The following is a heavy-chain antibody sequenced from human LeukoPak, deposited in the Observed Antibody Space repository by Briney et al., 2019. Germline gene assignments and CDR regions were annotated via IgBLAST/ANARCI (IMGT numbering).Heavy chain of an antibody. CDR3: AELGITMIGGV. D-gene: IGHD3-10*02. V-gene: IGHV3-48*03. Sequence: GGSLRLSCAASGFAFSRYEMNWVRQAPGKGLEWVSYISSSGYTIYYADSVKGRFTISRDNAKNSLYLHMNSLRAEDTAVYYCAELGITMIGGVWGKGTTVTISS. CDR1: GFAFSRYE. CDR2: ISSSGYTI. J-gene: IGHJ6*04.